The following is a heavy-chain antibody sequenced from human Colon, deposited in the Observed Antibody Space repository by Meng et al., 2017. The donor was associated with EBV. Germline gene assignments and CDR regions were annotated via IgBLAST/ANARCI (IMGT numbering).Heavy chain of an antibody. CDR1: GGSVSSETYY. Sequence: QVQLRGAGPGLVKPSETLSLTCSVSGGSVSSETYYWNWIRQPPGKALEWIGYVSYSGGTNYNPSLKNRVTISVDTSKNQVSLRLSSVTAADTAVFYCARAVGPDCSSTSCPFDYWGQGTLVTVSS. CDR3: ARAVGPDCSSTSCPFDY. V-gene: IGHV4-61*01. CDR2: VSYSGGT. J-gene: IGHJ4*02. D-gene: IGHD2-2*01.